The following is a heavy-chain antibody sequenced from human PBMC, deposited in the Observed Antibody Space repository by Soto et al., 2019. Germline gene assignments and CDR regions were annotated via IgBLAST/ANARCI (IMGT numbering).Heavy chain of an antibody. Sequence: PSETLSLTCAVSGDSISSMNWWGWVRQPPGKGLEWIGEIYHSGSTNYSPSLKSRVTISVDTSKNQFSLRLSSVTAADTAVYYCASPLTPGVFAIWGQGTMVPVSS. V-gene: IGHV4-4*02. D-gene: IGHD3-9*01. J-gene: IGHJ3*02. CDR3: ASPLTPGVFAI. CDR1: GDSISSMNW. CDR2: IYHSGST.